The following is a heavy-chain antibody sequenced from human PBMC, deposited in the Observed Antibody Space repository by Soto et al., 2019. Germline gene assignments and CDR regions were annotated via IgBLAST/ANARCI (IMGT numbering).Heavy chain of an antibody. CDR3: ARGGREYYYGTGSYHPFDY. CDR1: GYTFTNYG. Sequence: QIQLVQSGAEVKKPGASVKVSCKTSGYTFTNYGVSWVRQAAGQGPEWMGWISANNGNTNYAPKFQGRVSVTTDTSASTAYMELRDLRSDDTGLYYCARGGREYYYGTGSYHPFDYWGQGTLVTVSS. D-gene: IGHD3-10*01. J-gene: IGHJ4*02. V-gene: IGHV1-18*04. CDR2: ISANNGNT.